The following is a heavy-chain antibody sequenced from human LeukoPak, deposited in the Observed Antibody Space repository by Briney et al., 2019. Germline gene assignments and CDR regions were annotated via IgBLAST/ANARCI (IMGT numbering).Heavy chain of an antibody. CDR2: IKKDGIEK. CDR3: ARGAYSYGTYYFDY. D-gene: IGHD5-18*01. V-gene: IGHV3-7*01. Sequence: GGSLRLSCTASGFTFGDYAMSWVRQAPGTGLEWVANIKKDGIEKYYVDSVKGRFTISRDNAKNSLFLQMNSLRADDTAVYYCARGAYSYGTYYFDYWGQGTLVTVSS. CDR1: GFTFGDYA. J-gene: IGHJ4*02.